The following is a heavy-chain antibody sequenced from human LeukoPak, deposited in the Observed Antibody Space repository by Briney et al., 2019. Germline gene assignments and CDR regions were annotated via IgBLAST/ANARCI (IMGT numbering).Heavy chain of an antibody. J-gene: IGHJ4*02. CDR1: GFTFSHYA. Sequence: PGGSLRLSCAASGFTFSHYAMHWVRQAPGKGLEWVAIIAYDGNNIYYADSVKGRFTISRDNAKNSLYLQMNSLRAEDTAVYYCAKDTYSSSWYEGHGFDYWGQGTLVTVSS. D-gene: IGHD6-13*01. CDR3: AKDTYSSSWYEGHGFDY. CDR2: IAYDGNNI. V-gene: IGHV3-30*04.